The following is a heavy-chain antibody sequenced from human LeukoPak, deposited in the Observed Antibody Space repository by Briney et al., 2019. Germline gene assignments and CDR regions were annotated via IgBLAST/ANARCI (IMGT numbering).Heavy chain of an antibody. CDR3: ARIGRMATITWYFDL. CDR1: GYTFTDYY. CDR2: INPNSGGT. J-gene: IGHJ2*01. V-gene: IGHV1-2*02. D-gene: IGHD5-24*01. Sequence: ASVTVSFKASGYTFTDYYMHWVRQAPGQGLEWMGWINPNSGGTNDAQKFQGRVIMTSDTSISTDYMELTRLTSDDTAVYYCARIGRMATITWYFDLWGRGTLVTVSS.